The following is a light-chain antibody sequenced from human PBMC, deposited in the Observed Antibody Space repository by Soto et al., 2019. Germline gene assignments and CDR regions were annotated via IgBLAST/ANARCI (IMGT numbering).Light chain of an antibody. Sequence: EIVLTQSPATLSLSPGERATLSCRTSQSVSSYFAWYQQKPGRAPRLLIYDASSRATGIPARFIGSGSGTDFTLTISSLEPEDFAVYYCQRRSNWPFTFGQGTRLEIK. V-gene: IGKV3-11*01. CDR1: QSVSSY. CDR2: DAS. CDR3: QRRSNWPFT. J-gene: IGKJ5*01.